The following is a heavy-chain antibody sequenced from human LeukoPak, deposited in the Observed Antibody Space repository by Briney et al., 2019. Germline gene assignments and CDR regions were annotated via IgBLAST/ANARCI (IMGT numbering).Heavy chain of an antibody. CDR1: GFTFSGYA. Sequence: GGSLRLSCAASGFTFSGYAMSWVRQAPGKGLEWVSAISGSGGSTYYADSVKGRFTISRDNSKNTLYLQMNSLRAEDTAVYYCAGVSSGSYRIGGYWGQGTLVTVSS. V-gene: IGHV3-23*01. J-gene: IGHJ4*02. D-gene: IGHD3-10*01. CDR2: ISGSGGST. CDR3: AGVSSGSYRIGGY.